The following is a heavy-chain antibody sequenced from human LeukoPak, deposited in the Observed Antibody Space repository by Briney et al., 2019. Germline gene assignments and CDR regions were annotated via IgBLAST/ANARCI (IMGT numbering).Heavy chain of an antibody. Sequence: PSETLSLTCTVSGVSISSGAYYWSWMRQSPGRGLEWIAYIYHTGNTYYNPSLKSRLTISLDTSNNQFSPKLSSVTAADTAVYYCARDLSGYGASDYWGQGNLVTVSS. D-gene: IGHD3-22*01. CDR2: IYHTGNT. V-gene: IGHV4-31*03. J-gene: IGHJ4*02. CDR1: GVSISSGAYY. CDR3: ARDLSGYGASDY.